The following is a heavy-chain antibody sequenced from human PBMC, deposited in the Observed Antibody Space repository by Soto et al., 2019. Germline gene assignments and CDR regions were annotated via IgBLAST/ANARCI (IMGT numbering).Heavy chain of an antibody. CDR1: GGTFSSYA. Sequence: QVQLVQSGAEVKKPGSSVKVSCKASGGTFSSYAISWVRQAPGPGLEWMGGIIPISGTANYAQKCQGRVTITADESTSTADRERSSRRSEDTAVYYCARSQGSSTSLEIYYYYYYGMDGWGQGTTVTVSS. D-gene: IGHD2-2*01. CDR2: IIPISGTA. J-gene: IGHJ6*02. CDR3: ARSQGSSTSLEIYYYYYYGMDG. V-gene: IGHV1-69*01.